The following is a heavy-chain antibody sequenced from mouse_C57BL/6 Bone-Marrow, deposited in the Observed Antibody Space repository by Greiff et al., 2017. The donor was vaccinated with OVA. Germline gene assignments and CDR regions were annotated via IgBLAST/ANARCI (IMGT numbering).Heavy chain of an antibody. V-gene: IGHV1-82*01. J-gene: IGHJ1*03. CDR1: GYAFSSSW. Sequence: QVQLKESGPELVKPGASVKISCKASGYAFSSSWMNWVKQRPGRGLEWIGRIYPGDGDTNYNGKFKGKATLTADKSSSTAYMQLSSLTSEDSAVYFCASPDWYFDDWGTGTTVTVSS. CDR2: IYPGDGDT. CDR3: ASPDWYFDD.